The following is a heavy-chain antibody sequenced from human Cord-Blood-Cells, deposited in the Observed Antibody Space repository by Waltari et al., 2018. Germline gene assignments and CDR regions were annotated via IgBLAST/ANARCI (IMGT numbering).Heavy chain of an antibody. CDR3: ARPTGGP. J-gene: IGHJ5*02. Sequence: EVQLVESGGGLVQPGGSLRLSCAASGFTFSSYWIRWVRQAPGKGLEWVANIKQDGSEKYYVDSVKGRFTIARDNAKNSLYLQMNSLRAEDTAVYYCARPTGGPWGQGTLVTVSS. CDR1: GFTFSSYW. D-gene: IGHD7-27*01. CDR2: IKQDGSEK. V-gene: IGHV3-7*01.